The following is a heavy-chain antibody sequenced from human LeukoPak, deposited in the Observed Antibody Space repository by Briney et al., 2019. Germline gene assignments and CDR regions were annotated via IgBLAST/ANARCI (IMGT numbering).Heavy chain of an antibody. D-gene: IGHD3/OR15-3a*01. CDR2: IKQDGSEK. CDR3: ASGRISKRD. CDR1: GFTFSSYW. V-gene: IGHV3-7*01. J-gene: IGHJ4*02. Sequence: GGSLRLSCAASGFTFSSYWMSWVRQAPGKGLEPVANIKQDGSEKYYVDSVKGRFTISRDNAKNSLYLQMNSLRAEDTAVYYCASGRISKRDWGQGTLVTVST.